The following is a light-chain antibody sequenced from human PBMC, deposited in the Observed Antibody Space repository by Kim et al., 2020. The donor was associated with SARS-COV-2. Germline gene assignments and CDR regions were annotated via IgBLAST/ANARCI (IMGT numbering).Light chain of an antibody. CDR3: CSYAGSPRV. CDR2: EGS. Sequence: QSALTQPASVSGSPGQSITISCTGTSSDVGSYNLVSWYQQHPGKAPKLMIYEGSKRPSGVSNRFSGSKSGNTASLTISGLQAEDEADYYCCSYAGSPRVLGGGNKLTVL. CDR1: SSDVGSYNL. V-gene: IGLV2-23*01. J-gene: IGLJ3*02.